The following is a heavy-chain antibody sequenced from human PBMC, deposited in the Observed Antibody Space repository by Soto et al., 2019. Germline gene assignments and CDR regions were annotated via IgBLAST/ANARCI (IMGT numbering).Heavy chain of an antibody. Sequence: GGSLRLSCTVSGFTVNSNSMNWVRQAPGKGLEWVSVISGSGNSTYYADSVKGRFTISRDNSKNTLYLQMISLRAEDTAVYYCARRSSGWYFDYWAQGTLVNVSS. J-gene: IGHJ4*02. V-gene: IGHV3-23*01. CDR2: ISGSGNST. D-gene: IGHD6-19*01. CDR1: GFTVNSNS. CDR3: ARRSSGWYFDY.